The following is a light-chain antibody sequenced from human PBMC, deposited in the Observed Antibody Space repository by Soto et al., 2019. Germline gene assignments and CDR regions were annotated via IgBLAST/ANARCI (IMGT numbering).Light chain of an antibody. J-gene: IGLJ3*02. CDR1: SSDIGVYRY. Sequence: QSALTQPPSASGSPGQSVTISCTGTSSDIGVYRYVSWYQQHPGKAPKLIIHDVTERPSGVPDRFSGSKSGITASLTVSGLQAADEAHYYWASYAGSDFWVFGGGTKVTVL. CDR3: ASYAGSDFWV. V-gene: IGLV2-8*01. CDR2: DVT.